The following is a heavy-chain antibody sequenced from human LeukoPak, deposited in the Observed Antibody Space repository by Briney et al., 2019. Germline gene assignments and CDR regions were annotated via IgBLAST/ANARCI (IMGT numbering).Heavy chain of an antibody. CDR1: GGSISSSSYY. CDR2: IYYSGST. J-gene: IGHJ5*02. V-gene: IGHV4-39*01. CDR3: SSNWFDP. Sequence: PSETLSLTCTVSGGSISSSSYYWGWIRQPPGKELEWIGSIYYSGSTYYNPSLKSRVTISVDTSKNQFSLKLSSVTAADTAVYYCSSNWFDPWGQGTLVTVSS.